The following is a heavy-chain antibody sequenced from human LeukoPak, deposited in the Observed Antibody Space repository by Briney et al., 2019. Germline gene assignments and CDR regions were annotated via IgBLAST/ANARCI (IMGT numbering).Heavy chain of an antibody. J-gene: IGHJ4*02. CDR3: ARLGASLVWDSGSFPDS. Sequence: SETLSLTCLVSGVYSGSSGCYWGWIRQPPGKGLEWIGSIFYTGNSYSNPSLHSRVTISADTSKNQFSLKLQFVTAADTAVYYCARLGASLVWDSGSFPDSWGQGTLVTVTS. CDR1: GVYSGSSGCY. CDR2: IFYTGNS. V-gene: IGHV4-39*01. D-gene: IGHD3-10*01.